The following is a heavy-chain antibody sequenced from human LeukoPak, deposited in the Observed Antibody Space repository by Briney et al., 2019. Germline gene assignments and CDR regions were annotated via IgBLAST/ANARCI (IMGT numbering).Heavy chain of an antibody. CDR2: INHSGST. V-gene: IGHV4-34*01. Sequence: SETLSLTCAVYGGSFSGYYWSWVRQPPGKGLEWIGEINHSGSTNYNPSLKSRVTISVDTSKNQFSLKLSSVTAADTAVYYCARTTEGGYTYGYFYYYYMDVWGKGTTVTISS. D-gene: IGHD5-18*01. J-gene: IGHJ6*03. CDR1: GGSFSGYY. CDR3: ARTTEGGYTYGYFYYYYMDV.